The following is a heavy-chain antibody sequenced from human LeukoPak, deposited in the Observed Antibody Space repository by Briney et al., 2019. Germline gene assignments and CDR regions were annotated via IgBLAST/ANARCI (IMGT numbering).Heavy chain of an antibody. CDR2: IYSGGTT. D-gene: IGHD3-10*01. CDR3: ARRGSGSYYLDY. J-gene: IGHJ4*02. Sequence: SETLSLTCTVSGGSINNDYWSWIRQPAGKGLEWIGRIYSGGTTNYNPSLKSRVTMSVDTSKNQFSLKLNSVTAAGTAVYYCARRGSGSYYLDYWGQGTLVTVSS. CDR1: GGSINNDY. V-gene: IGHV4-4*07.